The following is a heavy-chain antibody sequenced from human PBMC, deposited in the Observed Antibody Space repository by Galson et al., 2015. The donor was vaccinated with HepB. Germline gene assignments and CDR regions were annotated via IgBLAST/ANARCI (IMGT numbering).Heavy chain of an antibody. CDR3: ARSYCSSTSCYSYYYYYYGMDV. CDR1: GYSFTSYW. J-gene: IGHJ6*02. CDR2: IYPGDSDT. D-gene: IGHD2-2*01. V-gene: IGHV5-51*01. Sequence: QSGAEVKKPGESLKISCKGSGYSFTSYWIGWVRQMPGKGLEWMGIIYPGDSDTRYSPSFQGQVTISADKSISTAYLQWSSLKASDTAMYYCARSYCSSTSCYSYYYYYYGMDVWGQGTTVTVSS.